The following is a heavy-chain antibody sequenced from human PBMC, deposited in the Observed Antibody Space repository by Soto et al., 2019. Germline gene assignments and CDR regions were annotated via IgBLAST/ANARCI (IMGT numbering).Heavy chain of an antibody. CDR1: GYTFISYY. J-gene: IGHJ6*02. CDR3: VRAAMVSDYYYGMDV. D-gene: IGHD5-18*01. V-gene: IGHV1-46*01. CDR2: INPSGGST. Sequence: ASVKVSCKASGYTFISYYMHWVRQAPGQGLEWMGIINPSGGSTSYAQKFQGRVTMTRDTSTSTVYMELSSLRSEDTAVYYCVRAAMVSDYYYGMDVWGQGTTVTVSS.